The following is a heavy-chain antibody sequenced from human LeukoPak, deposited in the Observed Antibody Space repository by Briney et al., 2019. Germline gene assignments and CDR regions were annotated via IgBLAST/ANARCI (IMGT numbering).Heavy chain of an antibody. CDR1: GFTFSSYG. D-gene: IGHD2-2*01. CDR3: AGVPAAVYYYYYYMDV. V-gene: IGHV3-30*02. CDR2: IRYDGSNK. J-gene: IGHJ6*03. Sequence: SGGSLRLSCAASGFTFSSYGMHWVRQAPGKGLEWVAFIRYDGSNKYYADSVKGRFTISRDNSKNTLYLQMNSLRAEDTAVYYCAGVPAAVYYYYYYMDVWGKGTTVTISS.